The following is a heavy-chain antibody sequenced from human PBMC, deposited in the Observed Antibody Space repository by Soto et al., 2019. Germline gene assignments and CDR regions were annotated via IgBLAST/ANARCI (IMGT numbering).Heavy chain of an antibody. V-gene: IGHV3-21*01. CDR1: GFTFSSYS. CDR2: ISSSSSYI. D-gene: IGHD4-17*01. CDR3: ARDPHDYGDRQSIDY. J-gene: IGHJ4*02. Sequence: SGGSLRLSCAASGFTFSSYSMNWVRQAPGKGLEWVSSISSSSSYIYYADSVKGRFTISRDNAKNSLYLQMNSLRAEDTAVYYCARDPHDYGDRQSIDYWGQGTLVTVSS.